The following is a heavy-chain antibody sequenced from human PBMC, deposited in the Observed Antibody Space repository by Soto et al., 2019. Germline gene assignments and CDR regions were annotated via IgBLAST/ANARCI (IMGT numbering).Heavy chain of an antibody. D-gene: IGHD5-18*01. Sequence: EVQLVESGGGLVQPGGSLKLSCAASGFTFSGSAMHWVRQASGKGLEWVGRIRSKANSYATAYAASVKGRFTIPRDDSKNTAYLQMNSLKTEDTAVYYCTSDTARVYYGMDVWGQGTTVIVSS. CDR1: GFTFSGSA. CDR2: IRSKANSYAT. J-gene: IGHJ6*02. V-gene: IGHV3-73*02. CDR3: TSDTARVYYGMDV.